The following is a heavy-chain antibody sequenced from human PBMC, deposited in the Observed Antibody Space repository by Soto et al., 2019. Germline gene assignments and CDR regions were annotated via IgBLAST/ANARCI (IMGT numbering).Heavy chain of an antibody. CDR2: IDPSDSYI. CDR3: ARHYICRGGDCYYYRMDV. D-gene: IGHD3-16*01. CDR1: GYSFTKYW. J-gene: IGHJ6*02. V-gene: IGHV5-10-1*01. Sequence: PGESLKISCKGSGYSFTKYWISWVRQMPGKGLEWMGRIDPSDSYINYSPSFQGHVTISADKSINTAYLQWSSLRASDTAIYYCARHYICRGGDCYYYRMDVWGQGTTVTVSS.